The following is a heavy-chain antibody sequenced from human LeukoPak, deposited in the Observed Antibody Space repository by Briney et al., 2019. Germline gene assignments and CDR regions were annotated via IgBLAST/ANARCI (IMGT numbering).Heavy chain of an antibody. D-gene: IGHD1-26*01. CDR3: ARASRLVGQFDY. V-gene: IGHV1-3*01. CDR1: GYTFTSYA. CDR2: INAGNGNT. Sequence: ASVKVSCKASGYTFTSYAMHWVRQAPGQRLEWMGWINAGNGNTKYSQKFQGRVTITRDTSASTAYMELSSLRSEDTAVYYCARASRLVGQFDYWGQGTLVTASS. J-gene: IGHJ4*02.